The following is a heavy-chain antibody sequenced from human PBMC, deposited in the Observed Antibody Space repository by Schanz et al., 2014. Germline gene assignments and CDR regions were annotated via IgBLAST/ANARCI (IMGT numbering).Heavy chain of an antibody. Sequence: EVQLVESGGGVVQPGGSLRLSCAASGFTLSSYALSWVRQSPGKGLEWVSAINTADTTYYADSVKGRFTVSRDNSKNTVYLHMNSLRDEDTAVYYCAKDMNREATAPESWGQGTLVVVSS. D-gene: IGHD5-12*01. V-gene: IGHV3-23*04. CDR2: INTADTT. J-gene: IGHJ5*02. CDR3: AKDMNREATAPES. CDR1: GFTLSSYA.